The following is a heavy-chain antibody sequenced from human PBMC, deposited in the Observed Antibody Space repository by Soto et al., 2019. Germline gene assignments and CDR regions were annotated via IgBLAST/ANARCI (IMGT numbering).Heavy chain of an antibody. V-gene: IGHV1-46*01. J-gene: IGHJ6*02. CDR1: GYTFTSYY. D-gene: IGHD3-3*01. Sequence: ASVKVSCKASGYTFTSYYMHWVRQAPGQGLEWMGIINPSGGSTSYAQKFKGRVTMTRDTSTSTVYMELSSLRSEDTAVYYCAREKGAGEGVVIAYYYYYGMDVWGQGTTVTVSS. CDR3: AREKGAGEGVVIAYYYYYGMDV. CDR2: INPSGGST.